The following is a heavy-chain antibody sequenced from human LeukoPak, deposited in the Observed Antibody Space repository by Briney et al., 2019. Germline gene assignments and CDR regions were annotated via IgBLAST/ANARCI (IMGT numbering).Heavy chain of an antibody. CDR1: GFTFSRHG. J-gene: IGHJ4*02. V-gene: IGHV3-30*18. Sequence: GGSLRLSCAASGFTFSRHGVHWVRQAPGKGLEWVAVISYDGSNKYYADSVKGRFTISRDNSKNTLYLQMNSLRAEDTAVYYCAKEEGQQQLGDWGQGTLVTVSS. CDR2: ISYDGSNK. CDR3: AKEEGQQQLGD. D-gene: IGHD6-13*01.